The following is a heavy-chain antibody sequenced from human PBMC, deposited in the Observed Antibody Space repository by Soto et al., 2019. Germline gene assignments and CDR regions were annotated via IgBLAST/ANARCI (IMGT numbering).Heavy chain of an antibody. Sequence: GGSLRLCCAASGFTFSDYYMRRIRQAPGKGLEWLSYISSSGSTNYADSVKGRFTISRDNEKNSLYLQMNSLRAGETDVYYCARGPSLAEYWGQGT. D-gene: IGHD3-16*01. J-gene: IGHJ4*02. CDR1: GFTFSDYY. V-gene: IGHV3-11*06. CDR3: ARGPSLAEY. CDR2: ISSSGST.